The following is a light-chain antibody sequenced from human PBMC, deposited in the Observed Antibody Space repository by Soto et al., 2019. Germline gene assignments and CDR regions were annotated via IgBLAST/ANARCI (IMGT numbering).Light chain of an antibody. J-gene: IGKJ4*01. CDR3: QQRYSWPRA. CDR1: QSITSY. V-gene: IGKV3-11*01. CDR2: DAS. Sequence: EIVLTQSPATLSLSPGERATLSCRASQSITSYLAWYQQKPGQAPRLLIYDASNRATGVPARFSGSGSGTDFTPTISSLEPEDFAFYYCQQRYSWPRAFGGGTKVEIK.